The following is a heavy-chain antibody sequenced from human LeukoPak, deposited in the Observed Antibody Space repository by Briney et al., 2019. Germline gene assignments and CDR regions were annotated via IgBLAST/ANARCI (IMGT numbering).Heavy chain of an antibody. J-gene: IGHJ3*02. Sequence: GGSLRLSCAPSGFTLSTYGMHCVRQAPGKGLEWVAFIRFDGNSKFYGDSVKGRFSVSRDTSKNTLYLQMNSLRTEDTAVYYCAKDLSRGNYPIDFDIWGQGTMVTVSS. CDR2: IRFDGNSK. D-gene: IGHD3-22*01. CDR3: AKDLSRGNYPIDFDI. V-gene: IGHV3-30*02. CDR1: GFTLSTYG.